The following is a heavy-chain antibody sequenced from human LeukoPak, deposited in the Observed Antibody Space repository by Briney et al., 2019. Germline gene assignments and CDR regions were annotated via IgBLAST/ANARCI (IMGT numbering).Heavy chain of an antibody. D-gene: IGHD3-9*01. CDR3: ARDYDILTGYGMDV. J-gene: IGHJ6*02. CDR1: GFTFSSYG. V-gene: IGHV3-33*01. CDR2: IWYDGSNK. Sequence: PGGSLRLSCAASGFTFSSYGMHWVRQAPGKGLEWVAVIWYDGSNKYYADSVKGRFTISRDNSKNTLYLQMNSLRAEDTAVYYCARDYDILTGYGMDVWGQGTTVTVSS.